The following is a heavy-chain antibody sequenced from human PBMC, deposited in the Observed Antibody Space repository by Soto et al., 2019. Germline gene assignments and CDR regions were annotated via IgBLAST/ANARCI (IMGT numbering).Heavy chain of an antibody. Sequence: QVQLVQSGAEVKKPGASVKVSCKASGYTFTSYAMHWVRQAPGQRLEWMGWINAGNGNTKYSQKFQGRVTITRDTXAXTXXMELSRLRSEDTAVYYCARDEEYYDSSGYYPTPAYWGQGTLVTVSS. V-gene: IGHV1-3*01. J-gene: IGHJ4*02. CDR3: ARDEEYYDSSGYYPTPAY. CDR1: GYTFTSYA. D-gene: IGHD3-22*01. CDR2: INAGNGNT.